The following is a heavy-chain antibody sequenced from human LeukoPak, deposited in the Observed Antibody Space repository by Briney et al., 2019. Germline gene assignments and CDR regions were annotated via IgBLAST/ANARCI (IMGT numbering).Heavy chain of an antibody. D-gene: IGHD3-16*01. CDR1: GGSISSSSYY. J-gene: IGHJ3*02. CDR3: AREAEFGAAFDI. CDR2: IYYSGST. Sequence: SETLSLTCTVSGGSISSSSYYWGWIRQPPGKGLEWIGSIYYSGSTYYNPSLKSRVTISVDTSKNQFSLKLSSVTAADTAVYYCAREAEFGAAFDIWGQGTMVTVSS. V-gene: IGHV4-39*02.